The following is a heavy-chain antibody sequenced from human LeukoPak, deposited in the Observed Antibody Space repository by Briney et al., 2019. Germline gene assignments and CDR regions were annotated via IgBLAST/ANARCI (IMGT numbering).Heavy chain of an antibody. Sequence: PSETLSLTCTVSGGSITSYYWSWIRQPAGKGLEWIGRIYSNENTNYNRSLKSRVTMSVDTSKNQFSLKLSSVTAADTAVYYCARGGTTPYYFDDWGQGTLVTVSS. CDR3: ARGGTTPYYFDD. D-gene: IGHD2-15*01. J-gene: IGHJ4*02. CDR1: GGSITSYY. CDR2: IYSNENT. V-gene: IGHV4-4*07.